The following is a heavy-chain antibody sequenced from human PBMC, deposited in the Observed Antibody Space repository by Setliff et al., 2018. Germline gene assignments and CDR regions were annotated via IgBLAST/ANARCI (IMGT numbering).Heavy chain of an antibody. CDR2: IHYSGST. V-gene: IGHV4-59*01. J-gene: IGHJ4*02. D-gene: IGHD2-15*01. Sequence: SETLSLTCTVSGDSISGDYWSWIRQPPGKGLEWIGFIHYSGSTNYNPSLKSRVTISLDTPKNQFSLRLSSVTAADTAVYYCARTRYGLGGRPYWGQGTLVTLSS. CDR3: ARTRYGLGGRPY. CDR1: GDSISGDY.